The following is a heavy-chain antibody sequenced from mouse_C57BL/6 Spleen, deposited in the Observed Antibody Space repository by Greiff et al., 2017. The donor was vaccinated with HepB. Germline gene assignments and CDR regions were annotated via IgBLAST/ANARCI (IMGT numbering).Heavy chain of an antibody. CDR1: GFTFSSYA. CDR2: ISDGGSYT. D-gene: IGHD3-2*02. J-gene: IGHJ4*01. CDR3: AREEDSSGLAMDY. V-gene: IGHV5-4*01. Sequence: EVQGVESGGGLVKPGGSLKLSCAASGFTFSSYAMSWVRQTPEKRLEWVATISDGGSYTYYPDNVKGRFTISRDNAKNNLYLQMSHLKSEDTAMYYCAREEDSSGLAMDYWGQGTSVTVSS.